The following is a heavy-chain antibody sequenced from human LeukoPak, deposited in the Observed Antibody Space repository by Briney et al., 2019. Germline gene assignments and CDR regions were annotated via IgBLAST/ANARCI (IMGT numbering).Heavy chain of an antibody. V-gene: IGHV3-74*01. D-gene: IGHD1-26*01. Sequence: PGGSLRLSCAASGFTFSSYWMHWVRQAPGKGLVWVSRINSDGSSTNYADSVKGRFTISRDNAKNTLYLQMNSLRAEDTAVYYCARDDPRVGATETDWGQGALVTVSS. CDR1: GFTFSSYW. CDR2: INSDGSST. CDR3: ARDDPRVGATETD. J-gene: IGHJ4*02.